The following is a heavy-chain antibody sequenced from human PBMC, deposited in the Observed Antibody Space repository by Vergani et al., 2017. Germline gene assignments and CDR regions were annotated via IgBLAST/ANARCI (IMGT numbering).Heavy chain of an antibody. D-gene: IGHD3-10*02. J-gene: IGHJ4*02. Sequence: QVQLQESGPGLVKPSETLSLTCTVSGGSISSYYWSWIRQPPGKGLEWIGYIYYSGSTNYHPSLKSRVTISVDTTKNQFSLKLSSVTAAATAVYYCARLFSTSPASDYWGQGTLVTVSS. CDR1: GGSISSYY. CDR2: IYYSGST. CDR3: ARLFSTSPASDY. V-gene: IGHV4-59*08.